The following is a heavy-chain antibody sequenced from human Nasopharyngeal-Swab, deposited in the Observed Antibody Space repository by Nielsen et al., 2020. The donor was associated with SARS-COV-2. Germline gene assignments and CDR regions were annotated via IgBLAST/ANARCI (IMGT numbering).Heavy chain of an antibody. CDR1: GFTFDDYA. J-gene: IGHJ4*02. D-gene: IGHD3-10*01. CDR2: ISWNSGSI. Sequence: SLKISCAASGFTFDDYAMHWVRQAPGKSLEWVSGISWNSGSIGYADSVKGRFTISRDNAKNSLYLQMNSLRAEDTALYYCAKEAYGTFDSWGQGTLVTVSS. CDR3: AKEAYGTFDS. V-gene: IGHV3-9*01.